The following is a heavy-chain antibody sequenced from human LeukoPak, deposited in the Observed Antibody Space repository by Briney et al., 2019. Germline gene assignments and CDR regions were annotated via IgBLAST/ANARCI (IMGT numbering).Heavy chain of an antibody. V-gene: IGHV3-64*01. D-gene: IGHD5-18*01. J-gene: IGHJ4*02. CDR2: ISSNGGTT. CDR3: ARKGYSYGYSDY. Sequence: GGSLRLSCAASGFTFSSYAMHWVRQAPGKGLEYVSTISSNGGTTYYANSVKGRFTVSRDNSKNTLYLQMGSLRGEDMAVYYCARKGYSYGYSDYWRQGTLVTVSS. CDR1: GFTFSSYA.